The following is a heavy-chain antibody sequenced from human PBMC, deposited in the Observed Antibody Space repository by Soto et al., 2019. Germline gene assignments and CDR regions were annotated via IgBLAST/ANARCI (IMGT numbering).Heavy chain of an antibody. Sequence: EVQLLESGGGLVPPGGSLRLSCAASGFTFSNYGMSWVRQAPGKGLEWVSDIGDGGHTFEAGYVRGRFTIFRDNSKNKVYLHMDSLRAEDTAIYYCANSYGGYLEDFQHWGQGALVTVSS. D-gene: IGHD3-22*01. CDR2: IGDGGHT. CDR1: GFTFSNYG. V-gene: IGHV3-23*01. CDR3: ANSYGGYLEDFQH. J-gene: IGHJ1*01.